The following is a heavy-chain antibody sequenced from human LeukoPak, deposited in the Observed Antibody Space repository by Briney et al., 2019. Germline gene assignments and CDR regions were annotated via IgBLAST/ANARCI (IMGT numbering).Heavy chain of an antibody. CDR1: GIIFSTYN. CDR2: ISSSSSHT. D-gene: IGHD3-10*01. Sequence: GGSLRLLCAASGIIFSTYNMKWVRQAPARGLVGVSSISSSSSHTSYASSGRGRFSIARDNVKNSLYLQMVSMGAEDTAVYYCATSEGFMVGGVVFRFDYWGQGALVTVSS. J-gene: IGHJ4*02. V-gene: IGHV3-21*01. CDR3: ATSEGFMVGGVVFRFDY.